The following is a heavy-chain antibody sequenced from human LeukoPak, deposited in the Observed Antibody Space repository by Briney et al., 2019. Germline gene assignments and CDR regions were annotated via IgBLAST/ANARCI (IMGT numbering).Heavy chain of an antibody. CDR1: GYTFTSYG. CDR2: ISAYNGNT. D-gene: IGHD6-13*01. CDR3: ARVGTGSSSWYPGTDYYMDV. V-gene: IGHV1-18*01. Sequence: ASVKVSCKASGYTFTSYGISWVRQAPGRGLEWMGWISAYNGNTNYAQKLQGRVTMTTDTSTSTAYMELRSLRSDDTAVYYCARVGTGSSSWYPGTDYYMDVWGKGTTVTVSS. J-gene: IGHJ6*03.